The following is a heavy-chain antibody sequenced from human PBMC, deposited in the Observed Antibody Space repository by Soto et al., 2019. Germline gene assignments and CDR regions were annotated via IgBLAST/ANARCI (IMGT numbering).Heavy chain of an antibody. V-gene: IGHV1-69*13. J-gene: IGHJ6*02. CDR1: GGTFSSYA. Sequence: GASVKVSCKASGGTFSSYAISWVRQAPGQGLEWMGGIIPIFGTANYARKFQGRVTITADESTSTAYMELSSLRSEDTAVYYCARSEGDPYYYYGMDVWGQGTTVTVSS. CDR3: ARSEGDPYYYYGMDV. D-gene: IGHD2-21*02. CDR2: IIPIFGTA.